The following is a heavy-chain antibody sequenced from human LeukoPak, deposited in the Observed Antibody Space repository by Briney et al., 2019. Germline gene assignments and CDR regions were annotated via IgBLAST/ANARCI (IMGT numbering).Heavy chain of an antibody. V-gene: IGHV4-4*07. CDR2: IYTSGST. CDR1: GGSISSYY. CDR3: ARGSDVSDYYYYMDV. J-gene: IGHJ6*03. Sequence: SETLSLTCTVSGGSISSYYWSWIRQPAGKGLEWIGRIYTSGSTNYNPSLKSRVTMSVDTSKNQFSLKLSSVTAADTAVYYCARGSDVSDYYYYMDVWGKGTTVTVSS.